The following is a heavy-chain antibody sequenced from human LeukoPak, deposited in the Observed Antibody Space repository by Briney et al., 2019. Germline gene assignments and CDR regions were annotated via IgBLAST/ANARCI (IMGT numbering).Heavy chain of an antibody. CDR3: ARDTAMVTLNYMDV. CDR2: SSAYNGNT. D-gene: IGHD5-18*01. V-gene: IGHV1-18*01. Sequence: ASVKVSCKASGYTFTSSGIRWVRHAPGQGLEWMGGSSAYNGNTMYAQKLQGRVTMTTETSTSTAYMELRSLRSDDTAMYYCARDTAMVTLNYMDVWGKGTTVTVSS. J-gene: IGHJ6*03. CDR1: GYTFTSSG.